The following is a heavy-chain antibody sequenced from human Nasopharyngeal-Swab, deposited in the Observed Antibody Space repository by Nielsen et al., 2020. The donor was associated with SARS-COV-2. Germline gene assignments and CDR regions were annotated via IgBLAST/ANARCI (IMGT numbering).Heavy chain of an antibody. CDR2: INHSGST. J-gene: IGHJ6*03. CDR3: ARADIVVVPAAPIYYMDV. Sequence: WICQPPGKGLEWIGEINHSGSTNYNPSLKSRVTISVDTSKNQFSLKLSSVTAADTAVYYCARADIVVVPAAPIYYMDVWGKGTTVTVSS. V-gene: IGHV4-34*01. D-gene: IGHD2-2*01.